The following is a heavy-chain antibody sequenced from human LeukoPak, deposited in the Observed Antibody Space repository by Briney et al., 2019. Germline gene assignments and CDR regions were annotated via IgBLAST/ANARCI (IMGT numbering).Heavy chain of an antibody. CDR3: ARRRNWFDP. CDR2: IYYSGST. J-gene: IGHJ5*02. CDR1: GRSISSSSYY. V-gene: IGHV4-39*01. Sequence: SETLSLTCTVSGRSISSSSYYWGWIRQPPGKGLEWIGSIYYSGSTYYNPSLKSRVTISVDTSKNQFSLKLSSVTAADTAVYYCARRRNWFDPWGQGTLVTVSS.